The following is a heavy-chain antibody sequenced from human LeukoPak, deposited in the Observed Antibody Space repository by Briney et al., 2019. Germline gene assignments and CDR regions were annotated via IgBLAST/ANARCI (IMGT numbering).Heavy chain of an antibody. J-gene: IGHJ4*02. CDR2: IYHSGST. CDR3: ARGNWNGVVGYYFDY. Sequence: SETLSLTCAVSGGSISSSSWWSWVRQPPGKGLEWIGEIYHSGSTNYNPSLKSRVTISVDTSKNQFSLKLSSVTAADTAVYYCARGNWNGVVGYYFDYWGQGTLVTVSS. V-gene: IGHV4-4*02. CDR1: GGSISSSSW. D-gene: IGHD1-1*01.